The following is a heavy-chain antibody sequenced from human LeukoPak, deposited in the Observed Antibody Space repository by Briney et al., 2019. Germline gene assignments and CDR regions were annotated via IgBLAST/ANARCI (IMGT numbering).Heavy chain of an antibody. V-gene: IGHV3-30*02. CDR3: AEFGLTWDYSNNNGNDAFDM. CDR2: IEKDGTKT. D-gene: IGHD2-15*01. Sequence: PGGSLRLSCAASGFSLGTYGMHWVRQAPGKGLEWVALIEKDGTKTYYEDSVKGRFTISRHSSKNTVYLLMTNLISEDTAIYYCAEFGLTWDYSNNNGNDAFDMWGQGT. CDR1: GFSLGTYG. J-gene: IGHJ3*02.